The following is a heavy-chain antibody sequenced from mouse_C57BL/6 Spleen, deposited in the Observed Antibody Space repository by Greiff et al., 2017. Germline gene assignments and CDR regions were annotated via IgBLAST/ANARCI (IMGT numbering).Heavy chain of an antibody. Sequence: QVQLQQSDAELVKPGASVKISCKVSGYTFTDHTIHWMKQRPEQGLERIGYSYPRDGSTKYNEKCKGKATLTADKSSSTAYMQLNSLTSEDSAVYFCARSEGNLYYAMDYWSQGTSVTVSS. CDR2: SYPRDGST. D-gene: IGHD2-1*01. CDR3: ARSEGNLYYAMDY. CDR1: GYTFTDHT. J-gene: IGHJ4*01. V-gene: IGHV1-78*01.